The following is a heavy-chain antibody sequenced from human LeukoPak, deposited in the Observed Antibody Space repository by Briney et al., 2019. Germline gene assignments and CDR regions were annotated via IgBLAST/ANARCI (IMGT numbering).Heavy chain of an antibody. CDR3: ARVREDGSGSYYKFYY. CDR1: GGSFSGYY. V-gene: IGHV4-34*01. D-gene: IGHD3-10*01. Sequence: PSETLSLTCAVYGGSFSGYYWSWIRQPPGKGLEWIGEINHSGSTNYNPSLKSRVTISVDTSKNQSSLKLSSVTAADTAVYYCARVREDGSGSYYKFYYWGQGTLVTVSS. CDR2: INHSGST. J-gene: IGHJ4*02.